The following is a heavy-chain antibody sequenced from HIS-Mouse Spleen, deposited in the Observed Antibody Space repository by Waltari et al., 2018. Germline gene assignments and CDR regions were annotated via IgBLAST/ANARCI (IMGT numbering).Heavy chain of an antibody. Sequence: QVQLVQSGAEVKKPGASVKVSCKASGYTFTGYYMHWVRQAPGQGLEWMGWINPNRGGTNYAQKLQGRVTMTMDTSISTAYMELSRLRSDDTAVYYCARDFRDEITGFDYWGQGTLVTVSS. CDR1: GYTFTGYY. CDR3: ARDFRDEITGFDY. CDR2: INPNRGGT. J-gene: IGHJ4*02. V-gene: IGHV1-2*02. D-gene: IGHD1-20*01.